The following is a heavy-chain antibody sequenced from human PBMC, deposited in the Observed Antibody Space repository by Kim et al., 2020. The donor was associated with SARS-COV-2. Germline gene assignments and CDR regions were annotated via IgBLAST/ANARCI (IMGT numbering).Heavy chain of an antibody. V-gene: IGHV4-4*06. D-gene: IGHD3-22*01. CDR3: ARTAPYSSGYFVKSNYFDY. Sequence: RVTMSVDTSKNQFSLKLSSVTAADTAVYYCARTAPYSSGYFVKSNYFDYWGQGTLVTVSS. J-gene: IGHJ4*02.